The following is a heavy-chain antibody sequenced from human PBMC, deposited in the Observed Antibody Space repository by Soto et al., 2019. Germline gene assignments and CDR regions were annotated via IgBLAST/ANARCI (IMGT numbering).Heavy chain of an antibody. D-gene: IGHD3-10*01. CDR3: ARESGWSYFDS. Sequence: QVQLVESGGGVVQPGRSLRLSCAASGFTFFSHPMNWVRQAPGKGLEWVAIISYDGSNKHYADSVKGRFTISRDNSKNTLYLQMNSLRLEDTAVYYCARESGWSYFDSWGQGTLVTVSS. CDR1: GFTFFSHP. CDR2: ISYDGSNK. J-gene: IGHJ4*02. V-gene: IGHV3-30-3*01.